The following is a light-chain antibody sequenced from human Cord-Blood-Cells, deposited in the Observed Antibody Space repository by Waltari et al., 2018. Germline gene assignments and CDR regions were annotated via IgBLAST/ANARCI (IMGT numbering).Light chain of an antibody. J-gene: IGLJ2*01. V-gene: IGLV2-14*01. CDR3: SSYTSSSTL. Sequence: QSALTQPASGSGSPGQSITTSCTGTRCDVGGYNYVSWYQQHPGKAPKLMIYDVSNRPSGVSNRFSGSKSSNTAYLTISRLQAEDEADYYCSSYTSSSTLFGGGTKLTVL. CDR1: RCDVGGYNY. CDR2: DVS.